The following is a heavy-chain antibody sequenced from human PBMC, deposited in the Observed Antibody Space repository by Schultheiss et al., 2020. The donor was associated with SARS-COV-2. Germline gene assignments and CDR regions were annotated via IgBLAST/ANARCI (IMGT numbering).Heavy chain of an antibody. Sequence: SGPTLVKPTETLTLTCTVSGFSLSTSGVGVGWIRQPPGKALEWLALIDWDDDKYYSTSLKSRLTITKDTSKNQVVLTMTNMDPVDTATYYCARMARSYYFDYWGQGTLVTVSS. CDR2: IDWDDDK. D-gene: IGHD5-24*01. J-gene: IGHJ4*02. V-gene: IGHV2-5*02. CDR1: GFSLSTSGVG. CDR3: ARMARSYYFDY.